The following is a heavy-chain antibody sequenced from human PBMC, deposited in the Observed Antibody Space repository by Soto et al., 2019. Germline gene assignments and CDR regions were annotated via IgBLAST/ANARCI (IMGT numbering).Heavy chain of an antibody. D-gene: IGHD2-2*01. Sequence: EVQLLESGGGLVQPGGSLRLSCAASGFTFSSYAMSWVSQAPGKGLEWVSAIRGSGGSTYYADSVKGRFTISRDNSKNTLYLQMNSLRAEDTAVYYCAKDLNNAIVVVPAARQDDAFDIWGQGTMVTVSS. CDR3: AKDLNNAIVVVPAARQDDAFDI. CDR2: IRGSGGST. CDR1: GFTFSSYA. V-gene: IGHV3-23*01. J-gene: IGHJ3*02.